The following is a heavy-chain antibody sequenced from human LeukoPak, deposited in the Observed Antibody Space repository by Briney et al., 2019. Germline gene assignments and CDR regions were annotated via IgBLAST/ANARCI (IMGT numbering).Heavy chain of an antibody. CDR1: GFTFSSYA. CDR3: ARDSGVAAVDDAFDI. Sequence: PGGSLRLSCAASGFTFSSYAMPWVRQAPGKGLEYVSAISSNGGSTYYANSVKGRFTISRDNSKNTLYLQMGSLRAEDMAVYYCARDSGVAAVDDAFDIWGQGTMVTVSS. V-gene: IGHV3-64*01. D-gene: IGHD6-13*01. J-gene: IGHJ3*02. CDR2: ISSNGGST.